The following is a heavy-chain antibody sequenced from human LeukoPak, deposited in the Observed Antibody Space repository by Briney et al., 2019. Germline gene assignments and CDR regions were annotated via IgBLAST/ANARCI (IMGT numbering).Heavy chain of an antibody. CDR2: IHTDGRTT. Sequence: PGGSLRLSCAASGFTFSNYWMRWVRQVPGEGLVWVSYIHTDGRTTDYADSVKGRFTISRDNSKNTLYLQMSSLRAEDTAIYYCVTESHSRSWYYWGQGTLVTVSS. CDR3: VTESHSRSWYY. J-gene: IGHJ4*02. V-gene: IGHV3-74*01. CDR1: GFTFSNYW. D-gene: IGHD6-13*01.